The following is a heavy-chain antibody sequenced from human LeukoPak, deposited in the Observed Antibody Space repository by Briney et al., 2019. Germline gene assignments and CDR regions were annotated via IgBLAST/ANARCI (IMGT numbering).Heavy chain of an antibody. D-gene: IGHD2-2*02. CDR1: GFTFSSYA. CDR3: AKDNFAAIPPNWFDP. CDR2: ISGSGGST. J-gene: IGHJ5*02. Sequence: PGGSLRLSCAASGFTFSSYAMSWVRQAPGQGLEWVSAISGSGGSTYYADSVKGRFTISRDNSKNTLYLQMNSLRAEDTAVYYCAKDNFAAIPPNWFDPWGQGTLVTVSS. V-gene: IGHV3-23*01.